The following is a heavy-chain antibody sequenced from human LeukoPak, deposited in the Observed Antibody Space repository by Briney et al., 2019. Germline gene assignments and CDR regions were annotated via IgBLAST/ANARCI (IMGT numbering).Heavy chain of an antibody. CDR1: GFTFNTYA. CDR2: ISDSGGNT. CDR3: ARLPQASWRMDV. Sequence: GGSLRLSCAASGFTFNTYAMSWVRQAPWERLQWVSGISDSGGNTYYADSVRGRFTISRDNSKNTLYLQMNSLRAEDTAVYYCARLPQASWRMDVWGQGTTVTVSS. J-gene: IGHJ6*02. V-gene: IGHV3-23*01. D-gene: IGHD2-2*01.